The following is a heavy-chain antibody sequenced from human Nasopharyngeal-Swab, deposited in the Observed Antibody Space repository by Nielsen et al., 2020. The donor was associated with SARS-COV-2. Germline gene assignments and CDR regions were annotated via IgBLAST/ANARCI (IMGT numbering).Heavy chain of an antibody. CDR3: ARILTIFGVVASYYFDY. J-gene: IGHJ4*02. CDR1: GGPISSHY. Sequence: SETLSLTRTVSGGPISSHYWSWIRQPSGTGLAWIGYIYYSLSTNYNPSLKSRVTISVDTSKNQFSLKLSSVTAADTAVYYCARILTIFGVVASYYFDYWGQGTLVTVSS. D-gene: IGHD3-3*01. V-gene: IGHV4-59*11. CDR2: IYYSLST.